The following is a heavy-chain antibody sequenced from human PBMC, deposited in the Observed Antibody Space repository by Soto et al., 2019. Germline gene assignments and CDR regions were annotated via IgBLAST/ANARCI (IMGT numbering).Heavy chain of an antibody. CDR3: ARGVAGPLHWFDP. CDR2: INPSGGYT. V-gene: IGHV1-46*01. CDR1: GYTFSSYY. Sequence: ASVKVSCKASGYTFSSYYMNWVRQAPGQGLEWLGIINPSGGYTTYAQRFLGRVTMTRDTSASTAHMELSSLRSEDTAVYYCARGVAGPLHWFDPWGQGTLVTVSS. D-gene: IGHD6-19*01. J-gene: IGHJ5*02.